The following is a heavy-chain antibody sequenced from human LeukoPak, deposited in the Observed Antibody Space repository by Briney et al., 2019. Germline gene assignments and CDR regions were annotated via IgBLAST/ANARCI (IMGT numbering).Heavy chain of an antibody. CDR1: GFTFRNYG. Sequence: GGSLRLSCVVSGFTFRNYGMHWVRQAPGKGLEWVAVIADDGGAKFYADSVKGRITISRDNSKNTLYLQMNSLRAEDTAVYYCANEATWGEWYFDYWGQGTLVTVSS. CDR2: IADDGGAK. D-gene: IGHD3-10*01. CDR3: ANEATWGEWYFDY. J-gene: IGHJ4*02. V-gene: IGHV3-30*18.